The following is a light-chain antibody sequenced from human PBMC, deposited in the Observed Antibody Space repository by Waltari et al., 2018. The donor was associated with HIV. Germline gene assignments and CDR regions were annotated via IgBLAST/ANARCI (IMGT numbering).Light chain of an antibody. J-gene: IGLJ1*01. CDR2: KDH. V-gene: IGLV3-25*03. CDR3: QSTDSTASSYV. Sequence: SYELTQPPSVSVSPGQTARLPCSGDAFSHQYVYWYQQRPGQAPALVIYKDHKRPSGIPERFSGSRSGTTVTLIINGVQAEDEADYFCQSTDSTASSYVFGSGTEVFVL. CDR1: AFSHQY.